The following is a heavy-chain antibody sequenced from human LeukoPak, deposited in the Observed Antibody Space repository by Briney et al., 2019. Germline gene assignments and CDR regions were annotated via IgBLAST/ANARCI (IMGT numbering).Heavy chain of an antibody. Sequence: GVSLTLSCAASGLTFRSYILHWVRPPPGRGRDGVAYISSSSSTIYYSDYVKRRFTLSRDNYKNTLYLQFNRLRDEDTAVYYCAKDYMIWGVNNFEYWGQGTQVTVSS. V-gene: IGHV3-48*02. CDR3: AKDYMIWGVNNFEY. CDR1: GLTFRSYI. D-gene: IGHD3-10*01. CDR2: ISSSSSTI. J-gene: IGHJ4*02.